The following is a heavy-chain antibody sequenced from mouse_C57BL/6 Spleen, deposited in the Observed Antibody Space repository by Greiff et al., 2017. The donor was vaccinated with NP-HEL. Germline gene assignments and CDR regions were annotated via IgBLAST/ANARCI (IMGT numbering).Heavy chain of an antibody. V-gene: IGHV3-6*01. Sequence: EVKVEESGPGLVKPSQSLSLTCSVTGYSITSGYYWNWIRQFPGNKLEWMGYISYDGSNNYNPSLKNRISITRDTSKNQFFLKLNSVTTEDTATYYCARGGYYGPYAMDYWGQGTSVTVSS. J-gene: IGHJ4*01. D-gene: IGHD1-1*01. CDR3: ARGGYYGPYAMDY. CDR1: GYSITSGYY. CDR2: ISYDGSN.